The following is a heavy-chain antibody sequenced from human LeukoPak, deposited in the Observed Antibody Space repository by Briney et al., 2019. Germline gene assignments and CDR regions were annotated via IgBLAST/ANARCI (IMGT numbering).Heavy chain of an antibody. J-gene: IGHJ4*02. CDR2: IIPILGIA. D-gene: IGHD6-13*01. CDR3: ARVYSSSHYFDY. V-gene: IGHV1-69*04. CDR1: GGTFSSYA. Sequence: SVKVSCKASGGTFSSYAISWVRLAPGQGLEWMGRIIPILGIANYAQKFQGRVTITADKSTSTAYMELSSLRSEDTAVYYCARVYSSSHYFDYWGQGTLVTVSS.